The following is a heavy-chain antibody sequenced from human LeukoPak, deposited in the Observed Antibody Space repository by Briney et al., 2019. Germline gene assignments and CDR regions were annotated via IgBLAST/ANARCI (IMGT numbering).Heavy chain of an antibody. Sequence: ASVKVSCKASGYTFTDYYMHWVQQAPGEGLEWMGRVDPEDGETIYAEKFQGRVTITADTSTDTAYMELSSLRSEDTAVYYCATGGALRIDYWGQGTLVTVSS. CDR3: ATGGALRIDY. D-gene: IGHD4-17*01. CDR2: VDPEDGET. J-gene: IGHJ4*02. CDR1: GYTFTDYY. V-gene: IGHV1-69-2*01.